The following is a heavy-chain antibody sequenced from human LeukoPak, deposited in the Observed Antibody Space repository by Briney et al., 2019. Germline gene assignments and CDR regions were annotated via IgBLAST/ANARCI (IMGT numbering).Heavy chain of an antibody. V-gene: IGHV3-9*01. Sequence: PGRSLRLSCAASGFTFDDYAMHWVRQAPGKGLEWVSGISWNSGSIGYADSVKGRFTISRDNAKNSLYLQMNSLRAEDTALYYCAKRGIAAAGRPFDYWGRGTLVTVSS. CDR2: ISWNSGSI. CDR3: AKRGIAAAGRPFDY. J-gene: IGHJ4*02. CDR1: GFTFDDYA. D-gene: IGHD6-13*01.